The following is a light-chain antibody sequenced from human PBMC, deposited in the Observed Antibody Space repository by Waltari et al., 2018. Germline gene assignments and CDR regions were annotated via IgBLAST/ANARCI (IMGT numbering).Light chain of an antibody. V-gene: IGKV1-33*01. Sequence: DIQITQSPSSISASVGDTVSITCQASQDISIYLSWYQQKPGKAPKVLIYDASNLETGVPSRFTGSRSGTDFTFTISSLQPEDIATYYCQQYKDLPRTFGQGTKVEIK. CDR2: DAS. CDR1: QDISIY. CDR3: QQYKDLPRT. J-gene: IGKJ1*01.